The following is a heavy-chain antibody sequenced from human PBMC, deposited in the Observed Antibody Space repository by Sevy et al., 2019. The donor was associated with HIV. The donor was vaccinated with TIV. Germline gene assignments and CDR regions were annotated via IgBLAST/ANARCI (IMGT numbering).Heavy chain of an antibody. CDR1: GYSFTSYW. CDR3: ARRREVRGVIPTYRLPENWFDP. Sequence: GEALKISCKGSGYSFTSYWIGWVRQMPGKGLEWMGIIYPGDSDTRYSPSFQGQVTISADKSISTAYLQWSSLKASDTAMYYCARRREVRGVIPTYRLPENWFDPWGQGTLVTVSS. CDR2: IYPGDSDT. J-gene: IGHJ5*02. D-gene: IGHD3-10*01. V-gene: IGHV5-51*01.